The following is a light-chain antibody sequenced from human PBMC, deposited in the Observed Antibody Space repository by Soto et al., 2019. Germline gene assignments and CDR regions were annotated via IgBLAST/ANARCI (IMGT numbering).Light chain of an antibody. CDR2: GAS. Sequence: EIVMTQSPATLSVSPGERATLSCRASQSVSTNLGWYQQRPGQAPRLLIYGASTRATGIPARFSGSGSGTEFTLTISSLQSEDFALYYCQQYDYWYTFGKGTKLEIK. CDR1: QSVSTN. V-gene: IGKV3-15*01. J-gene: IGKJ2*01. CDR3: QQYDYWYT.